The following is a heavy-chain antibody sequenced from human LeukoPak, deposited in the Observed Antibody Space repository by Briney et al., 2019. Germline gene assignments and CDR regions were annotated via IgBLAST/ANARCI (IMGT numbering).Heavy chain of an antibody. J-gene: IGHJ4*02. V-gene: IGHV3-21*01. CDR3: ARVPYYYDSSGYLFDY. CDR2: ISSSSSYI. Sequence: PGGSLRPSCAASGFTFSSYSMNWVRQAPGKGLEWVSSISSSSSYIYYADSVKGRFTISRDNAKNSLYLQMNSLRAEDTAVYYCARVPYYYDSSGYLFDYWGQGTLVTVSS. CDR1: GFTFSSYS. D-gene: IGHD3-22*01.